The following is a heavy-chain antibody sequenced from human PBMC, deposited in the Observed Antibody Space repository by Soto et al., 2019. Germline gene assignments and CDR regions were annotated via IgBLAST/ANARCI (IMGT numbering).Heavy chain of an antibody. D-gene: IGHD2-15*01. J-gene: IGHJ2*01. Sequence: QVQLVQSGAEVKKPGSSVKVSCKASGGTFSSYAISWVRQAPGQGLEWMGGIIPIFGTTNYAQKFQGRVTITADESTRPAYMELSSLRSEDTAVYYCARVVTVVKSFHYWYFDLWGRGTLVSVSS. CDR1: GGTFSSYA. CDR3: ARVVTVVKSFHYWYFDL. V-gene: IGHV1-69*12. CDR2: IIPIFGTT.